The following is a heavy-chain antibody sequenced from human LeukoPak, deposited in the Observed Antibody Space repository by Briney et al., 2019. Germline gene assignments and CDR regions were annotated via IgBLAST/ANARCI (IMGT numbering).Heavy chain of an antibody. J-gene: IGHJ4*02. D-gene: IGHD3-22*01. V-gene: IGHV3-30*02. CDR3: ARDQGLYSDSRGYFDS. CDR1: GFTFSSYS. CDR2: IRYDGSNK. Sequence: PGGSLRLSCAASGFTFSSYSMHWVRQAPGKGLEWVAFIRYDGSNKYYADSVKGRFTISRDNSKNRLYLQMNSLRPEDSAVYYCARDQGLYSDSRGYFDSWGQGILVTVSS.